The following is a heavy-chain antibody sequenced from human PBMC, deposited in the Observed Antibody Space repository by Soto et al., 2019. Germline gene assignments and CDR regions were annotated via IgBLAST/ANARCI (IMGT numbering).Heavy chain of an antibody. J-gene: IGHJ3*02. CDR1: GFTFSDYY. V-gene: IGHV3-11*03. CDR2: ISSSSSYT. CDR3: AKTTDGWFSAFEI. D-gene: IGHD6-19*01. Sequence: GGSLRLSCAASGFTFSDYYMSWIRQAPGKGLEWVSYISSSSSYTNYADSVKGRFTISRDNAKNSLYLQMNSLRAEDTALYYCAKTTDGWFSAFEIWGQGTMVTVSS.